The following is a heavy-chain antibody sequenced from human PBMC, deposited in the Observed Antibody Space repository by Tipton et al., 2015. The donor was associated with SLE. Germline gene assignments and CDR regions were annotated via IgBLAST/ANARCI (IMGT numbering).Heavy chain of an antibody. CDR3: ARERRIAVAGENAFDI. CDR1: GYTFTSYG. D-gene: IGHD6-19*01. V-gene: IGHV1-18*01. CDR2: ISAYNGNT. J-gene: IGHJ3*02. Sequence: QVQLVQSGAEVKKPGASVKVSCKASGYTFTSYGLSWVRQAPGQGLEWMGWISAYNGNTNYAQKLQGRVTMTTDTSTSTAYMELRSLRSDDTAVYYCARERRIAVAGENAFDIWGQGTRVTVSS.